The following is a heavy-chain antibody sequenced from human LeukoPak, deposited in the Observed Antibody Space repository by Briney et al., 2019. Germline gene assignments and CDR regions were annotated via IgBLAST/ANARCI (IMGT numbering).Heavy chain of an antibody. V-gene: IGHV3-74*01. D-gene: IGHD6-13*01. J-gene: IGHJ4*02. CDR2: INSDGSST. CDR1: GFTFNPYA. Sequence: GGSLRLSCAASGFTFNPYAMSWVRQAPGKGLVWLSRINSDGSSTSYADSVKGRFTISRDNAKNTLYVQMNSLRDEDTAVYYCVRQYRVAAPADYWGQGTLVTVSS. CDR3: VRQYRVAAPADY.